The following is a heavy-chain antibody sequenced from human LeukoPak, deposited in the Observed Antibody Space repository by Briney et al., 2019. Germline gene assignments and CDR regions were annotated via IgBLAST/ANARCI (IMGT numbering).Heavy chain of an antibody. D-gene: IGHD4-17*01. J-gene: IGHJ4*02. CDR2: ISSNGGSS. V-gene: IGHV3-64*01. CDR1: GFAFNNYA. Sequence: GGSLRLSCAASGFAFNNYAMHWVRQAPGKGLEYVSAISSNGGSSDYANSVKGRYTISRENSKNTLFLQMGSLRAEDMAVYYCARAVGIWTLGDYDYWGQGPVITVS. CDR3: ARAVGIWTLGDYDY.